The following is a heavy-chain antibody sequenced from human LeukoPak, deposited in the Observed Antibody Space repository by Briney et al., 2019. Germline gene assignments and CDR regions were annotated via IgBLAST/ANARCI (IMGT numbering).Heavy chain of an antibody. CDR1: GLRFSTYA. CDR2: ISGSGGST. Sequence: PGGSLRLSRTVSGLRFSTYAMSWVRQAPGKGLEWVSSISGSGGSTYYADSVKGRFTVSRDNSKNTVYLELNSLRAEDRAIYFCAKGGQNFDFWRFDYWGQGTLVTVSS. V-gene: IGHV3-23*01. CDR3: AKGGQNFDFWRFDY. D-gene: IGHD3-3*01. J-gene: IGHJ4*02.